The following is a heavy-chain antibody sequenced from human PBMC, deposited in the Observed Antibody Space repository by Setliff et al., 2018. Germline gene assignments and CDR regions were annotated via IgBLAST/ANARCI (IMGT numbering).Heavy chain of an antibody. Sequence: ASVKVSCKASGYTFEYFGISWVRQAPGQGLEWMGWISGHNGKTNIAQKFQGRLTMTTDKTTAYMELWSLTSDDTAIYFCAKEPALSLTESIRRSYYDYALDVWGQGTTVTVSS. CDR1: GYTFEYFG. CDR3: AKEPALSLTESIRRSYYDYALDV. V-gene: IGHV1-18*01. J-gene: IGHJ6*02. CDR2: ISGHNGKT. D-gene: IGHD3-10*01.